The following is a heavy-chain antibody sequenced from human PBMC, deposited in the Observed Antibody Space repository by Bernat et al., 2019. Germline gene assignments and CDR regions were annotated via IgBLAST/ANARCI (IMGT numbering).Heavy chain of an antibody. CDR3: ARGDWPKVHDY. CDR1: GDSVSSNSVT. D-gene: IGHD2-21*01. J-gene: IGHJ4*02. CDR2: TYYRSKWYN. Sequence: QVQLQQSGPGLVKPSQTLSLNCAISGDSVSSNSVTWNWIRQSPPRGLEWLGRTYYRSKWYNEYAVSVKSRITINPDTSKNQFSLQLTFVTPDDTAVYYCARGDWPKVHDYWGQGTLVTVSS. V-gene: IGHV6-1*01.